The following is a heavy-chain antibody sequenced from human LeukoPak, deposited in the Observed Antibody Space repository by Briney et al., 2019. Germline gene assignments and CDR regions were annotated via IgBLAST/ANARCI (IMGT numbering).Heavy chain of an antibody. CDR3: ARFDEVGATPKLALDY. D-gene: IGHD1-26*01. CDR2: IYYSGST. CDR1: DYNISSGHY. V-gene: IGHV4-38-2*02. J-gene: IGHJ4*02. Sequence: SETLSLTCTVSDYNISSGHYWGWIRQPPGKGLEWIGSIYYSGSTYYNPSLKSRVTISVDTSKNQFSLKLSSVTAADTAVYYCARFDEVGATPKLALDYWGQGTLVTVSS.